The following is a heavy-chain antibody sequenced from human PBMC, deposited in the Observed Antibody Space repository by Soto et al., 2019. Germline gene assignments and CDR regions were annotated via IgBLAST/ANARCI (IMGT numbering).Heavy chain of an antibody. CDR2: IYYSGST. Sequence: QVQLQESGPGLVKPSETLSLTCTVSGGSISSYYWSWIRQPPGKGLEWIGYIYYSGSTNYNPSLTSRVPISVDTSKNQFSLKLSSVTAADTAVYYCARDNYYDSSGYHWYFDLWGRGTLVTVSS. V-gene: IGHV4-59*01. J-gene: IGHJ2*01. D-gene: IGHD3-22*01. CDR3: ARDNYYDSSGYHWYFDL. CDR1: GGSISSYY.